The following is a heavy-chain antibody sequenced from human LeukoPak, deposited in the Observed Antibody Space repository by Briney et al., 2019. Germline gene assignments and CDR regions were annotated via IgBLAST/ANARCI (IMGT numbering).Heavy chain of an antibody. J-gene: IGHJ4*02. D-gene: IGHD4-23*01. CDR3: ARASHGSNSEFDY. V-gene: IGHV4-39*07. Sequence: SETLSLTCTVSGGSITNTSYYWGWIRQPPGKGLEWIGTIYYSGATYYNPSLRSRVTISVDTSRNQFSLKLSSVTAADTAVYYCARASHGSNSEFDYWGQGTLVTVSS. CDR1: GGSITNTSYY. CDR2: IYYSGAT.